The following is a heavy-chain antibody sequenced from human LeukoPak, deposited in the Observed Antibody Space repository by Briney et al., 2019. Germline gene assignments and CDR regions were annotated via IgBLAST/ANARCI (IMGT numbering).Heavy chain of an antibody. J-gene: IGHJ4*02. CDR3: ARGGGLQPSDY. CDR2: IYHSGIT. Sequence: SETLSLTCTVSGYSISSGYYWGWIRQPPGKGLEWIGSIYHSGITYYNPSLKSRVTISVDTSKNQFSLKLSSVTAADTAVYYCARGGGLQPSDYWGQGTLVTVSS. D-gene: IGHD4-11*01. V-gene: IGHV4-38-2*02. CDR1: GYSISSGYY.